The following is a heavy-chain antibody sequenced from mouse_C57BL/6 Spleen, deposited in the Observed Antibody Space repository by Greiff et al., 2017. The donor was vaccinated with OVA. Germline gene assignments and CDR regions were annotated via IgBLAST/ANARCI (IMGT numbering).Heavy chain of an antibody. J-gene: IGHJ4*01. V-gene: IGHV1-64*01. CDR1: GYTFTSYW. CDR3: ARGPITTVVGAMDY. D-gene: IGHD1-1*01. CDR2: IHPNSGST. Sequence: QVQLKQPGAELVKPGASVKLSCKASGYTFTSYWMHWVKQRPGQGLEWIGMIHPNSGSTNYNEKFKSKATLTVDKSSSTAYMQLSSLTSEDSAVYYCARGPITTVVGAMDYWGQGTSVTVSS.